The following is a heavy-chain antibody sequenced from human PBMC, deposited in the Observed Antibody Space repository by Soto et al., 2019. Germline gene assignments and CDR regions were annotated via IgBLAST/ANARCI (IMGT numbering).Heavy chain of an antibody. CDR3: ARGRTFDWLLSYYYYMDV. D-gene: IGHD3-9*01. V-gene: IGHV4-34*01. Sequence: SSETLSLTCAVYGGSFSGYYWSWIRQPPGKGLEWIGEINHSGSTNYNPSLKSRVTISVDTSKNQFSLKLSSVTAADTAVYYCARGRTFDWLLSYYYYMDVWGKGTTVTVSS. J-gene: IGHJ6*03. CDR2: INHSGST. CDR1: GGSFSGYY.